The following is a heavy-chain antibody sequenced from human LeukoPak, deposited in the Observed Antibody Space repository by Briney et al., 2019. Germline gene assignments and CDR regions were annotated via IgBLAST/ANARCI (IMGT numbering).Heavy chain of an antibody. D-gene: IGHD3-9*01. CDR2: IRYDGSNK. CDR1: GFTFSSYG. V-gene: IGHV3-30*02. J-gene: IGHJ4*02. CDR3: ARELDYDILTGYSYYFDY. Sequence: PGGSLRLSCAASGFTFSSYGMHWVRQAPGKGLEWVAFIRYDGSNKYYADSVKGRFTISRDNSKNTLYLQMNSLRAEDTAVYYCARELDYDILTGYSYYFDYWGQGTLVTVSS.